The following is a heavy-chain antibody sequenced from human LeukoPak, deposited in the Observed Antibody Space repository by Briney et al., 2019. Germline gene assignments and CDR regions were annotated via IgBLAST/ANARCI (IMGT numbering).Heavy chain of an antibody. J-gene: IGHJ6*02. Sequence: ASVKVSCKASGYTFTSYYMHWVRQAPGQGLEWMGIINPSGGSTSYARKFQGRVTMTRDTSTSTVYMELSSLRSEDTAVYYCARGLGSGWYNQYYYGMDVWGQGTTVTVSS. CDR3: ARGLGSGWYNQYYYGMDV. V-gene: IGHV1-46*01. D-gene: IGHD6-19*01. CDR2: INPSGGST. CDR1: GYTFTSYY.